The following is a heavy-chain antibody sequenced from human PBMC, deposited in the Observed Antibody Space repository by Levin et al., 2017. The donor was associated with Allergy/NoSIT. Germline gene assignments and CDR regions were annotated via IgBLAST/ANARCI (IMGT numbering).Heavy chain of an antibody. CDR1: GFTFSSYV. CDR2: ISGSGGST. V-gene: IGHV3-23*01. D-gene: IGHD1-7*01. CDR3: AKADSNWNYGMEFDP. J-gene: IGHJ5*02. Sequence: PGGSLRLSCAASGFTFSSYVMSWVRQAPGKGLEWVSSISGSGGSTYYTDSVKGRFTISRDNSKNTLYLQMNSLRAEDTAVYHCAKADSNWNYGMEFDPWGQGTLVTVSS.